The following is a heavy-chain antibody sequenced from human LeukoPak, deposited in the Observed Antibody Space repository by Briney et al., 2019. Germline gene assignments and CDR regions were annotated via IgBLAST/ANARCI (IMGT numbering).Heavy chain of an antibody. J-gene: IGHJ4*02. Sequence: PGGSLRLSCAASGFTFRTCGMQWVRQAPGKGLEWVAVISYDGSNKYYADSVKGRFTISRDNSKNTLYLQMNSLRAEDTAVYYCAKIPGKPHGGKTYYYDSSGRDFDYWGQGTLVTVSS. CDR3: AKIPGKPHGGKTYYYDSSGRDFDY. CDR2: ISYDGSNK. CDR1: GFTFRTCG. D-gene: IGHD3-22*01. V-gene: IGHV3-30*18.